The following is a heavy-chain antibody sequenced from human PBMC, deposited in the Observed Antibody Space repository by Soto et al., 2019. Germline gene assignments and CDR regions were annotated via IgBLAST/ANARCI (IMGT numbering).Heavy chain of an antibody. CDR1: GFTFSSYG. Sequence: QVQLVESGGGVVQPGRSLRLSCAASGFTFSSYGMHWVRQAPGKGLEWVAVISYDGSNKYYADSVKGRFTISRDNSKNTLYLQMNSLRAEDTAVYYCAKGPSVVQSPYYYYGMDVWGQGTTVTVSS. CDR2: ISYDGSNK. V-gene: IGHV3-30*18. D-gene: IGHD2-15*01. J-gene: IGHJ6*02. CDR3: AKGPSVVQSPYYYYGMDV.